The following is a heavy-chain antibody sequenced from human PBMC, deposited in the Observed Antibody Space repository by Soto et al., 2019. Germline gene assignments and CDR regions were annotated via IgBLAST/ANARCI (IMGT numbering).Heavy chain of an antibody. CDR3: ARDGQDFWSGYYAKYYYYYYGMDV. D-gene: IGHD3-3*01. J-gene: IGHJ6*02. V-gene: IGHV3-21*01. CDR1: GFTFSSYS. CDR2: ISSSSSYI. Sequence: GGSLRLSCAASGFTFSSYSMNWVRQAPGKGLEWVSSISSSSSYIYYADSVKGRFTIPRDNAKNSLYLQMNSLRAEDTAVYYCARDGQDFWSGYYAKYYYYYYGMDVWGQGTTVTVSS.